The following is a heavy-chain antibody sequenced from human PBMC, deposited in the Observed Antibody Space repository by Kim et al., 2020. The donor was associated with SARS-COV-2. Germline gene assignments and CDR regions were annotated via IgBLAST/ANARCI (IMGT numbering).Heavy chain of an antibody. CDR2: IWYDGSNK. CDR3: ARDLFTGYSYAHEDMKNDY. D-gene: IGHD5-18*01. Sequence: GGSLRLSCAASGFTFSSYGMHWVRQAPGKGLEWVAVIWYDGSNKYYADSVKGRFTISRDNSKNTLYLQMNSLRAEDTAVYYCARDLFTGYSYAHEDMKNDYWGQGTLVTVSS. CDR1: GFTFSSYG. V-gene: IGHV3-33*01. J-gene: IGHJ4*02.